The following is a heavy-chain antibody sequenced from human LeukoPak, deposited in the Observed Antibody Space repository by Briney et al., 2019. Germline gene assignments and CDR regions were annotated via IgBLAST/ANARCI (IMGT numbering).Heavy chain of an antibody. CDR1: GGSISSYY. J-gene: IGHJ6*03. Sequence: SETLSPTCTVSGGSISSYYWSWIRQPAGKGLEWIGRIYTSGSTNYNSSLKSRVTMSVDTSKNQFSLKLSSVTAADTAVYYCARSRSGMITFGGVIDSRYYMDVWGKGTTVTVSS. D-gene: IGHD3-16*02. CDR2: IYTSGST. CDR3: ARSRSGMITFGGVIDSRYYMDV. V-gene: IGHV4-4*07.